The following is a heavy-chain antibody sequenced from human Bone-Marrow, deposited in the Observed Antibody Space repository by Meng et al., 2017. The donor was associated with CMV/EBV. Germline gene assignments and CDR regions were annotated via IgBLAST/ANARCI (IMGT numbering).Heavy chain of an antibody. CDR3: GSREGGY. V-gene: IGHV3-21*01. D-gene: IGHD1-26*01. J-gene: IGHJ4*02. Sequence: GETLRLTCVASGLTFSPYSMNWVRQAPGKGLEWVSSISSSGSYIHYADSVKGLFTVSRDNAKNSLYQQMNSLSAEDTAVYYWGSREGGYWGQGTLVTVSS. CDR1: GLTFSPYS. CDR2: ISSSGSYI.